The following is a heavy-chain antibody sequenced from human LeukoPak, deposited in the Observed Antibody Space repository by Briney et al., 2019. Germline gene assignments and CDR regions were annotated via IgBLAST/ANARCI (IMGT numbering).Heavy chain of an antibody. D-gene: IGHD3-22*01. V-gene: IGHV4-30-2*01. Sequence: SETLSLTCAVSGGSISSGGSSWNWIRQPPGKGLEWIGYIYHTGSTYYNPSLKSRVTISLDRSRNLSSLNLTSVTAADTAVYYCARGHFYDNPPDYWGQGALVTVSS. CDR3: ARGHFYDNPPDY. CDR1: GGSISSGGSS. J-gene: IGHJ4*02. CDR2: IYHTGST.